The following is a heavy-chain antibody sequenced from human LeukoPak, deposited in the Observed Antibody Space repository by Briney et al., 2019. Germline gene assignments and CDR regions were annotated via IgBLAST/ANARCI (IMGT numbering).Heavy chain of an antibody. J-gene: IGHJ5*02. CDR3: ARDIRNYYDSGAYGWFDP. V-gene: IGHV3-23*01. Sequence: GGSLRLPCAASGFTFSSYAMSWVRQAPGKGLEWVSAISGSGGSTYYADSVKGRFTISRDNSKNTLYLQMNSLRAEDTATYYCARDIRNYYDSGAYGWFDPWGQGTLVPVSS. CDR1: GFTFSSYA. D-gene: IGHD3-10*01. CDR2: ISGSGGST.